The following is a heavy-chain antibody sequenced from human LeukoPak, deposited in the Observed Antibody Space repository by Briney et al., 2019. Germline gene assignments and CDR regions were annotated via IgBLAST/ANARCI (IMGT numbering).Heavy chain of an antibody. D-gene: IGHD1-26*01. CDR3: ASFPWDLRPT. J-gene: IGHJ4*02. V-gene: IGHV3-48*01. CDR1: GFPFSTYS. CDR2: ITSTSDTI. Sequence: GGSLRLSCVTSGFPFSTYSMNWVRQAPGKGLEWLSYITSTSDTIYYADSVKGRFTISRDNAKNSLYLQMNSLRAEDTAVYYCASFPWDLRPTWGQGTLVSVAS.